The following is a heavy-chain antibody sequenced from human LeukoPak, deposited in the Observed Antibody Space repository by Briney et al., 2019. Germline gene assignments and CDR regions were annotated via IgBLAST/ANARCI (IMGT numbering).Heavy chain of an antibody. V-gene: IGHV4-59*01. CDR1: GGSISSFY. J-gene: IGHJ5*02. CDR3: ARRRPYCGGDCYLGGNWFDP. D-gene: IGHD2-21*01. CDR2: IYYSGST. Sequence: SETLSLTCTVSGGSISSFYWTWIRQLPGKGLEWIGYIYYSGSTDYIPSLKSRVTISVDRSKNQFSLNLRSVTAADTAVYYCARRRPYCGGDCYLGGNWFDPWGQGTLVTVSS.